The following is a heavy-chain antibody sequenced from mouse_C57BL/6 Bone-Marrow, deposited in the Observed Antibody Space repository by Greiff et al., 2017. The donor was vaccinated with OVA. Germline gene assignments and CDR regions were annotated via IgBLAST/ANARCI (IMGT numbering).Heavy chain of an antibody. J-gene: IGHJ3*01. CDR3: ARAYDYDEAWFAY. D-gene: IGHD2-4*01. CDR1: GYAFSSYW. V-gene: IGHV1-80*01. CDR2: IYHGDGDT. Sequence: QVQLQQSGAELVKPGASVKISCKASGYAFSSYWMNWVKQRPGKGLEWIGQIYHGDGDTNYNGKFKGKATLTADKSSSTAYMQLSSLTSEDSAVYFCARAYDYDEAWFAYWGQGTLVTVSA.